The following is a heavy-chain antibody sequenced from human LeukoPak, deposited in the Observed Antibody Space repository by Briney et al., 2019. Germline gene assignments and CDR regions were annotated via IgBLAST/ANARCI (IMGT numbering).Heavy chain of an antibody. CDR2: IYYSGST. J-gene: IGHJ4*02. D-gene: IGHD1-26*01. CDR1: GGSISSSSYY. Sequence: TSETLSLTCTVSGGSISSSSYYWGWIRQPPGKGLEWIGSIYYSGSTYYNPSLKSRVTISVDTSKNQFSLKLSSVTAADTAVYYCARALRKIVGATSIDNWGQGTLVTVSS. CDR3: ARALRKIVGATSIDN. V-gene: IGHV4-39*07.